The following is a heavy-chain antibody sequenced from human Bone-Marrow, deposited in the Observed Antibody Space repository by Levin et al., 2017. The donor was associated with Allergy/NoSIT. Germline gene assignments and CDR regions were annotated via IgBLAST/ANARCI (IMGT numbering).Heavy chain of an antibody. CDR3: ARVIGITGTPNYGMDV. CDR2: IIPVVGIT. J-gene: IGHJ6*02. V-gene: IGHV1-69*04. D-gene: IGHD1-20*01. Sequence: VASVKVSCKASGGTFGNYGISWVRQAPGQGLEWMGRIIPVVGITHYAQKFQGSVTITADKSTSTAYMELSSLRSEDTAVYYCARVIGITGTPNYGMDVWGRGTTVIVSS. CDR1: GGTFGNYG.